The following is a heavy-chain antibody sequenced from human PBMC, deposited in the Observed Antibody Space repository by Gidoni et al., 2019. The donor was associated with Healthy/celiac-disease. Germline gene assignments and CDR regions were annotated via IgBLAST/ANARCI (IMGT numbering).Heavy chain of an antibody. CDR1: GYTFTGYY. CDR2: INPNSGGT. D-gene: IGHD5-18*01. V-gene: IGHV1-2*02. CDR3: ARSTFGWLDYYFDY. J-gene: IGHJ4*02. Sequence: QVQLVQSGAEVQKPGASVKVSCKASGYTFTGYYLPWVRQAPGQGLEWIGWINPNSGGTNYAQKFQGRVTMTRDTSISTAYMELSRLRSDDTAVYYCARSTFGWLDYYFDYWGQGTLVTVSS.